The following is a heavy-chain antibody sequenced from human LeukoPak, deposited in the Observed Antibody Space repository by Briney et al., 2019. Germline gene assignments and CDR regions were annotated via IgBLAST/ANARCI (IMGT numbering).Heavy chain of an antibody. Sequence: SETLSLTCTVSGGSISGHYWSWIRQPPAKGLEWVGYVYYSEETNYNPSLKSRVTISVDTSKNQFSLKLTSVTAADTAVYYCARLQGDSTAIFDYWGQGILVSVSS. CDR2: VYYSEET. CDR1: GGSISGHY. J-gene: IGHJ4*02. CDR3: ARLQGDSTAIFDY. D-gene: IGHD2-21*01. V-gene: IGHV4-59*11.